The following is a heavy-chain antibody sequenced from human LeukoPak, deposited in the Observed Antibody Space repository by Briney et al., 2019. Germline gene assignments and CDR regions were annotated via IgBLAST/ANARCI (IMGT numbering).Heavy chain of an antibody. V-gene: IGHV3-23*01. D-gene: IGHD6-19*01. CDR3: AKSIAVAGTGLGYYDYGMDV. J-gene: IGHJ6*02. CDR2: ICGSGGST. CDR1: GFTFSSYA. Sequence: PGGSLRLSCAASGFTFSSYAMSWVRQAPGKGLEWVSDICGSGGSTYYANSVKGRFTISRDNSTNTLYLQMKSLRAEDTAVYYCAKSIAVAGTGLGYYDYGMDVWGQGTTVTVSS.